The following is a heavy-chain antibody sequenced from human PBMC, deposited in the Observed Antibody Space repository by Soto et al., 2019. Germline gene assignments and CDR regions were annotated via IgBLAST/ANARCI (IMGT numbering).Heavy chain of an antibody. CDR1: GGSVSSGSYY. V-gene: IGHV4-61*01. Sequence: PSETLSLTCTVSGGSVSSGSYYWSWIRQPPGKGLEWIGYIYYSGSTNYNPSIKSRVTISVDTSKNQFSLKLSSVTAADTAVYYCARGAVAVASTYYFDYWGQGTLVTVSS. CDR3: ARGAVAVASTYYFDY. J-gene: IGHJ4*02. D-gene: IGHD6-19*01. CDR2: IYYSGST.